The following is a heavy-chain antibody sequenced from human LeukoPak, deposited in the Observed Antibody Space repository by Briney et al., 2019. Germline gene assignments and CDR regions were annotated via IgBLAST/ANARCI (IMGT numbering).Heavy chain of an antibody. Sequence: SVKVSCKASGGTFSSYAISWVRQAPGQGLEWMGGIIPIFGTANYAQKFQGRVTITTDESTSTAYMELSSLRSEDTAVYYCASLKAWDIAVAGAFDYWGQGTLVTVSS. CDR3: ASLKAWDIAVAGAFDY. D-gene: IGHD6-19*01. V-gene: IGHV1-69*05. J-gene: IGHJ4*02. CDR2: IIPIFGTA. CDR1: GGTFSSYA.